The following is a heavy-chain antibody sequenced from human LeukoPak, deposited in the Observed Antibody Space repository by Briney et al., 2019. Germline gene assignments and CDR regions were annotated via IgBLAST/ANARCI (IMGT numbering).Heavy chain of an antibody. CDR1: GFTFSSYS. Sequence: GGSLRLSCATSGFTFSSYSIIWVRQAPGKGLEWVSYISNNDRIRYFADAVKGRFSISRDDAKNSVYLQMNSLRAEDTAVYYCATFRGWYIAHWGQGSLVTVSS. D-gene: IGHD6-19*01. J-gene: IGHJ4*02. CDR2: ISNNDRIR. CDR3: ATFRGWYIAH. V-gene: IGHV3-48*04.